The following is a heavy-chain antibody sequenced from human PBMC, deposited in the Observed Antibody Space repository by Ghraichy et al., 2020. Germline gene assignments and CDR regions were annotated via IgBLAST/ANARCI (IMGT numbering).Heavy chain of an antibody. Sequence: GESLNISCAASGFTVSSNYMSWVRQAPGKGLEWVSVIYSGGSTYYADSVKGRFTISRDNSKNTLYLQMNSLRAEDTAVYYCARGGAARCFDYWGQGTLVTVSS. CDR2: IYSGGST. CDR3: ARGGAARCFDY. D-gene: IGHD6-6*01. CDR1: GFTVSSNY. V-gene: IGHV3-53*01. J-gene: IGHJ4*02.